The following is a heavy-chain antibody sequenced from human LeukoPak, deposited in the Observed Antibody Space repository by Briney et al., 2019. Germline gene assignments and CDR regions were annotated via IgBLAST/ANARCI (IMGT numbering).Heavy chain of an antibody. D-gene: IGHD3-22*01. V-gene: IGHV3-21*01. Sequence: GRSLRLSCRGSGFTFGDHAMSWVRQAPGKGLEWVSSISSSSSYIYYADSVKGRFTISRDNAKNSLYLQMNSLRAEDTAVYYCARESYYYDSSGYYSLDYWGQGTLVTVSS. J-gene: IGHJ4*02. CDR1: GFTFGDHA. CDR2: ISSSSSYI. CDR3: ARESYYYDSSGYYSLDY.